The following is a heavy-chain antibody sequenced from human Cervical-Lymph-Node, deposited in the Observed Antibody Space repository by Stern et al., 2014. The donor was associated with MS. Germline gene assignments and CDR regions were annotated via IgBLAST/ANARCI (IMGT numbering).Heavy chain of an antibody. Sequence: EVQLLQSGGGLVQPGGSLRVSCAASGSPFATYAMSWVRQAPGKGLEWVSGVSGSGASTYYADSVKGRFTISRDNSMNTLYLQMKTLRVEDTAVYYCARRAYSYGYLYYFDSWGQGTLVTVSS. D-gene: IGHD5-18*01. CDR2: VSGSGAST. CDR3: ARRAYSYGYLYYFDS. J-gene: IGHJ4*02. CDR1: GSPFATYA. V-gene: IGHV3-23*01.